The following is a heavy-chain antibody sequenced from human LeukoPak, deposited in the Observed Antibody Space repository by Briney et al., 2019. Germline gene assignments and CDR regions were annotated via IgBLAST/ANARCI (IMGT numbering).Heavy chain of an antibody. Sequence: PGGSLRLSCAASGFTFSSYAMNWVRQAPGKGLEWVSTISGSGVSTYYADSVKGRFTISRDNSKNTLYLQMKSLKAEDTAVYYWAERDSTGWYSDYWGQGTLVTVSS. CDR1: GFTFSSYA. CDR2: ISGSGVST. D-gene: IGHD6-19*01. CDR3: AERDSTGWYSDY. J-gene: IGHJ4*02. V-gene: IGHV3-23*01.